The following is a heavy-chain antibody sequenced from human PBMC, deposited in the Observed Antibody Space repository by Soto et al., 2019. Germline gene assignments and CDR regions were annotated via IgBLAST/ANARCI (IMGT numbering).Heavy chain of an antibody. D-gene: IGHD1-20*01. J-gene: IGHJ6*02. V-gene: IGHV1-69*13. CDR1: GGTFSSYA. CDR3: ARVNWNPHYYYGMDV. CDR2: IIPIFGTA. Sequence: ASVKVSCKASGGTFSSYAISWVRQAPGQGLEWMGGIIPIFGTANYAQKFQGRVTITADESTSTAYMELSSLRSEDTAVYYCARVNWNPHYYYGMDVWGQGTTVTVSS.